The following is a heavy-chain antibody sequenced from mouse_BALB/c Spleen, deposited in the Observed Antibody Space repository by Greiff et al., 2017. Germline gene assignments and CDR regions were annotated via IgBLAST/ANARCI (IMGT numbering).Heavy chain of an antibody. V-gene: IGHV5-15*02. CDR1: GFTFSDYG. D-gene: IGHD2-14*01. CDR2: ISNLAYSI. J-gene: IGHJ2*01. Sequence: EVHLVESGGGLVQPGGSRKLSCAASGFTFSDYGMAWVRQAPGKGPEWVAFISNLAYSIYYADTVTGRFTISRENAKNTLYLEMSSLRSEDTAMYYCARGRYDDGFDYWGQGTTLTVSS. CDR3: ARGRYDDGFDY.